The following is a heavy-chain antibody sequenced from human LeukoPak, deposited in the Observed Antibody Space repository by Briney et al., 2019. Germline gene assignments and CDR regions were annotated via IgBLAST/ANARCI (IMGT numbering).Heavy chain of an antibody. D-gene: IGHD2-2*01. CDR2: INPNSGGT. J-gene: IGHJ5*02. CDR1: GYTFTGYY. Sequence: ASVKVSCKASGYTFTGYYMHWVRQAPGQGLEWIGWINPNSGGTNYAQKFQGRVTMTRDTSISTAYMELSRLRSDDTAVYYCARAAQRVVPAATLTYNWFDPWGQRTPVTVSS. CDR3: ARAAQRVVPAATLTYNWFDP. V-gene: IGHV1-2*02.